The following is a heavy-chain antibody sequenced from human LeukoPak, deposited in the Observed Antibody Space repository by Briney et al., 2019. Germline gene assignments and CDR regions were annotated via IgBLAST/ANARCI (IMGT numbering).Heavy chain of an antibody. V-gene: IGHV4-4*07. CDR1: GGSISNYY. J-gene: IGHJ4*02. Sequence: SETLSLTCTVSGGSISNYYWSWIRQPAGKGLEWIGRIYTSGSTNYNPSLKSRVTMSVDTSKNQFSLKLSSVTAADTAVYYCAGDGVMVRGVAFDYWGQGTLVTVSS. D-gene: IGHD3-10*01. CDR3: AGDGVMVRGVAFDY. CDR2: IYTSGST.